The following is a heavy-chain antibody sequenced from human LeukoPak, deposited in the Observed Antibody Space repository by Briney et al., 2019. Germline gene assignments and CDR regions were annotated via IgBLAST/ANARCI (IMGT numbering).Heavy chain of an antibody. CDR2: IYYSGST. J-gene: IGHJ3*02. CDR1: GGSIRSYY. Sequence: SETLSLTCSVSGGSIRSYYWGWIRQPPGKGLEWIGIIYYSGSTYYNPSLKSRVTISVDTSKNQFSLMLSSVTAADTAVYYCARRRDSDWYQGAFDIWAQGTMVTVSS. D-gene: IGHD6-19*01. V-gene: IGHV4-39*01. CDR3: ARRRDSDWYQGAFDI.